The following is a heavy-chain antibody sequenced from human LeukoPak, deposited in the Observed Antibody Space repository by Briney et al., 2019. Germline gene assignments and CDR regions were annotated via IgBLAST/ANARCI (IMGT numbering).Heavy chain of an antibody. CDR3: ARSLVVTARNWFDP. J-gene: IGHJ5*02. CDR2: ISAYNGNT. CDR1: GYTFTSYG. D-gene: IGHD2-21*02. Sequence: ASVKVSCKASGYTFTSYGISWVRQAPGQGLEWMGWISAYNGNTNYAQKLQGRVTMTTDTSTGTAYMELRSLRSDDTAVYYCARSLVVTARNWFDPWGQGTLVTVSS. V-gene: IGHV1-18*01.